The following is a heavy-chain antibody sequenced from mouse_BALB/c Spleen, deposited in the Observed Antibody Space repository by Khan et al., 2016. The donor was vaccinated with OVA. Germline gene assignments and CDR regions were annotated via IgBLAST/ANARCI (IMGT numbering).Heavy chain of an antibody. CDR1: GFTFSTYA. CDR2: INSDGDYT. V-gene: IGHV5-9-3*01. J-gene: IGHJ3*01. Sequence: EVELVESGGALVKPGGSLNLSCAASGFTFSTYAMSWVRQTPEKRLEWVATINSDGDYTYYPDSVTGRFTISRDNAKNTLYLQMSSLRSEDTAMYYCSRSPYGNFAYWGQGTLVTVSA. CDR3: SRSPYGNFAY. D-gene: IGHD2-1*01.